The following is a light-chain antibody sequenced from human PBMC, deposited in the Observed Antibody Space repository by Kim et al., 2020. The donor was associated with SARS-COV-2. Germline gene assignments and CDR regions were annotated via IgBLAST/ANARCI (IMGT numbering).Light chain of an antibody. CDR2: GAS. Sequence: SPGERASISCRASQSVSSSYLAWYQQKPGQAPRLLIYGASSRATGIPDRFSGSGSGTDFTLTISRLEPEDFAVYYCQQYGSSPYTFGQGTKLEI. CDR1: QSVSSSY. CDR3: QQYGSSPYT. J-gene: IGKJ2*01. V-gene: IGKV3-20*01.